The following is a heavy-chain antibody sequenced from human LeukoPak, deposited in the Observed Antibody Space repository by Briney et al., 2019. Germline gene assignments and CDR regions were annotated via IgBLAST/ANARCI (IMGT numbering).Heavy chain of an antibody. CDR3: ARDPGEWDGNMDV. J-gene: IGHJ6*03. CDR1: GGSFSGYY. V-gene: IGHV4-34*01. CDR2: INHSGST. Sequence: SETLSLTCAVYGGSFSGYYWSWIRQPPGKGLEWIGEINHSGSTNYNPSLKSRVTISVDTSKNQFSLKLSSVTAADTAVYYCARDPGEWDGNMDVWGKGTTVTVSS. D-gene: IGHD3-10*01.